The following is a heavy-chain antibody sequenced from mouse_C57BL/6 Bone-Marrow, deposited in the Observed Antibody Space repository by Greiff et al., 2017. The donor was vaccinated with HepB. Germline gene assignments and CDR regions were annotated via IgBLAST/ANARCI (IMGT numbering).Heavy chain of an antibody. CDR1: GYTFTNYW. J-gene: IGHJ2*01. D-gene: IGHD1-1*01. Sequence: VQLQQPGAELVMPGASVKLSCKASGYTFTNYWMHWVKQRPGQGLEWIGEIDPSDSYTNYNQKFKGKSTLTVDKSSSTAYMQLSSLTSEDSAVYYCARHYGSSLYYFDYWGQGTTLTVSS. CDR2: IDPSDSYT. V-gene: IGHV1-69*01. CDR3: ARHYGSSLYYFDY.